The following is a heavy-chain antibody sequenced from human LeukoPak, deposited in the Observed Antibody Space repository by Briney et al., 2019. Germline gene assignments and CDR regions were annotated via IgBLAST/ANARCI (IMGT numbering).Heavy chain of an antibody. Sequence: GGSLRLSCAASGFTVSSNFMGWVRQAPGKGLQWVSVIYSGGNTYSADAVKGRFTISRDNSKNTLYFQMNSLRAEDTAVYFCARGRGTSWYLEWGQGTLVTVSS. CDR2: IYSGGNT. J-gene: IGHJ4*02. CDR1: GFTVSSNF. V-gene: IGHV3-66*01. D-gene: IGHD6-13*01. CDR3: ARGRGTSWYLE.